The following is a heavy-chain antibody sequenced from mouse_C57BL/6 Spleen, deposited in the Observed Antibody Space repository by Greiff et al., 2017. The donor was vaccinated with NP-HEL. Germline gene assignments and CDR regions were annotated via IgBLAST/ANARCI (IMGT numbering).Heavy chain of an antibody. CDR3: ARRDYDPYFDY. Sequence: VQLQQSGPELVKPGASVKISCKASGYTFTDYYMNWVKQSHGKSLEWIGDINPNNGGTSYNQKFKGKATLTVDKSSSTASMELRSLTSEDSAVYYCARRDYDPYFDYWGQGTALTVSS. CDR1: GYTFTDYY. J-gene: IGHJ2*01. CDR2: INPNNGGT. D-gene: IGHD2-4*01. V-gene: IGHV1-26*01.